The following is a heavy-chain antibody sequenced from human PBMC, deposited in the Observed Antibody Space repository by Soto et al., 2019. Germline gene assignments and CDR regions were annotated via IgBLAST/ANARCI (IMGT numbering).Heavy chain of an antibody. J-gene: IGHJ4*02. CDR3: ARSLDYGGNPNPGGY. CDR1: GYTFTGYY. CDR2: INPNSGGT. V-gene: IGHV1-2*04. Sequence: ASVKVSCKASGYTFTGYYMHWVRQAPGQGLEWMGWINPNSGGTNYAQKFQGWVTMTRDTSISTAYMELSRLRSDDTAVYYCARSLDYGGNPNPGGYWGQGTLVTVS. D-gene: IGHD4-17*01.